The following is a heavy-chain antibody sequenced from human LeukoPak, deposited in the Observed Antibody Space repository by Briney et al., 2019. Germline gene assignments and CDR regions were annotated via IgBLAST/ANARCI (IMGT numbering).Heavy chain of an antibody. Sequence: ASVKVSCKASGYTFTSYYMHWVRQAPGQGLEWMGIINPSGGSTSYAQKFQGRVTMTRDTSTSTVYMELSSLRSEDTAVYYCARDSQYYYDSSGYDVPPKDDALDIWGQGTMVTVSS. CDR3: ARDSQYYYDSSGYDVPPKDDALDI. CDR2: INPSGGST. D-gene: IGHD3-22*01. J-gene: IGHJ3*02. CDR1: GYTFTSYY. V-gene: IGHV1-46*01.